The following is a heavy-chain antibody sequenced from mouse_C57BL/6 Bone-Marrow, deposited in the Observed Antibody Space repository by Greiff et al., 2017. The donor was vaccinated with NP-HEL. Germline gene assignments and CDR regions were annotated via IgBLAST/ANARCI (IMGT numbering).Heavy chain of an antibody. CDR2: IWRGGST. V-gene: IGHV2-5*01. J-gene: IGHJ4*01. CDR1: GFSLTSYG. Sequence: VKVVESGPGLVQPSQSLSITCTVSGFSLTSYGVHWVRQSPGKGLEWLGVIWRGGSTDYNAAFMSRLSITKDNSKSQVFFKMNSLQADDTAIYYCSIYYYGSSLYYAMDYWGQGTSVTVSS. D-gene: IGHD1-1*01. CDR3: SIYYYGSSLYYAMDY.